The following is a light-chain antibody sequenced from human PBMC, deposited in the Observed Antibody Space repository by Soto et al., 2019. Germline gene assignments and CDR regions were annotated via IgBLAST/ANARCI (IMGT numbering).Light chain of an antibody. Sequence: PGQSAPLSCIASHTVSITLLTWYQQKPGQAPMLLIFGASKRATGIPDRFSGSVSGRDFTLTISGLEPEDFAVYYCQQYGSSPLISFCQGTLLENK. CDR2: GAS. CDR1: HTVSITL. V-gene: IGKV3-20*01. J-gene: IGKJ5*01. CDR3: QQYGSSPLIS.